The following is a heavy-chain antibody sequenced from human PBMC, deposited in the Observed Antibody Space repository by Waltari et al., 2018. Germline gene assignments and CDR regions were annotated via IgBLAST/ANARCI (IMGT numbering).Heavy chain of an antibody. Sequence: EVQVVESGGGLVQPGGSLRLSCAASGFTFGGPWMPWVRQAPGKGLEWVANIKTDGSETYYVDSVKGRFTISRDNTKNSLYLQMSSLRAEDTAVYYCAIGGVETSWYWRYWGQGTLVTVSS. CDR1: GFTFGGPW. J-gene: IGHJ4*02. D-gene: IGHD6-13*01. V-gene: IGHV3-7*01. CDR2: IKTDGSET. CDR3: AIGGVETSWYWRY.